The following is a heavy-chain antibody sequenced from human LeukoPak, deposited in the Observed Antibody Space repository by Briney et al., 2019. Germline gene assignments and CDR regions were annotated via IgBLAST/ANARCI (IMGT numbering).Heavy chain of an antibody. Sequence: GGSLRLSCAVSGFTFSGFWMSWSRQAPGKGLEWVASINSDGSEGYYADVVKGRFTISRDNAKNSLYLQINSLRAEDTAVYYCARSPYYDFWSGYYLDYWGQGTLVTVSS. J-gene: IGHJ4*02. CDR3: ARSPYYDFWSGYYLDY. V-gene: IGHV3-7*01. D-gene: IGHD3-3*01. CDR2: INSDGSEG. CDR1: GFTFSGFW.